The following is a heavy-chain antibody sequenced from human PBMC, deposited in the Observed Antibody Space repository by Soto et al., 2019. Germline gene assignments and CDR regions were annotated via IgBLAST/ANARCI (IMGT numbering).Heavy chain of an antibody. CDR2: ISAYNGNT. V-gene: IGHV1-18*01. CDR3: AREIGFWSGSRLFAFDI. Sequence: ASVKLSCKASGYTFTSYGISWVRQAPGQGLEWMGWISAYNGNTNYAQKLQGRVTMTTDTSTSTAYMELRSLRSDDTAVYYCAREIGFWSGSRLFAFDIWGQGTMVTVSS. D-gene: IGHD3-3*01. J-gene: IGHJ3*02. CDR1: GYTFTSYG.